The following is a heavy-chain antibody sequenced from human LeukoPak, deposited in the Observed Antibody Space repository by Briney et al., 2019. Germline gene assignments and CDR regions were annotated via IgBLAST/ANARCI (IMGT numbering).Heavy chain of an antibody. CDR2: IYHSGST. CDR1: GGSFSGYY. D-gene: IGHD4-23*01. J-gene: IGHJ3*02. Sequence: KPSETLSLTCAAYGGSFSGYYWSWIRQPPGKGLEWIGYIYHSGSTYYNPSLKSRVTISVDRSKNQFSLKLSSVTAADTAVYYCAAPVETRDAFDIWGQGTMVTVSS. CDR3: AAPVETRDAFDI. V-gene: IGHV4-34*01.